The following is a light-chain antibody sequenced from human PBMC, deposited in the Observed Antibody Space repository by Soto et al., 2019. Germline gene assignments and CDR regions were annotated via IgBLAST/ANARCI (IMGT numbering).Light chain of an antibody. V-gene: IGKV3D-15*01. CDR2: GAS. CDR1: QSVDSN. CDR3: QQYNDWPLT. Sequence: EIEMTQSPATLSVSPGDGATLSCRARQSVDSNLAWYQQKPGQTPRLLMYGASTRPTGIPARFSGSGSGTEVTLTIISLQSEDSAVYYCQQYNDWPLTFGGGTKVEIK. J-gene: IGKJ4*01.